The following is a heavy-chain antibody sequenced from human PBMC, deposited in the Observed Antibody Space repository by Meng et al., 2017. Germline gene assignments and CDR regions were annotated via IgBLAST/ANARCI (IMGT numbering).Heavy chain of an antibody. V-gene: IGHV4-39*07. CDR2: IYYSGST. J-gene: IGHJ4*02. CDR1: GGSISSSSYY. D-gene: IGHD5-12*01. Sequence: GSLRLSCTVSGGSISSSSYYWGWIRQPPGKGLEWIGSIYYSGSTYYNPSLKSRVTISVDTSKNQFSLKLSSVTAADTDVYYCAREPRGYSGYVSGYWGQGTLVTVSS. CDR3: AREPRGYSGYVSGY.